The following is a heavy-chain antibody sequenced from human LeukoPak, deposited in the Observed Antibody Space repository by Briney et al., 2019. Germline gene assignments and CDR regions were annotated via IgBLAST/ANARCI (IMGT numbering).Heavy chain of an antibody. CDR1: GYTFTGHD. Sequence: GSVQFSCKTSGYTFTGHDVHGVRCARGQGLGWMAMINSGVGGTIFAHRFQARVTVSQDTSTSTVYMEMNDLKSDDTAMYYCARGVGHWFDPWGQGTLVTVSS. CDR3: ARGVGHWFDP. V-gene: IGHV1-46*01. J-gene: IGHJ5*02. CDR2: INSGVGGT.